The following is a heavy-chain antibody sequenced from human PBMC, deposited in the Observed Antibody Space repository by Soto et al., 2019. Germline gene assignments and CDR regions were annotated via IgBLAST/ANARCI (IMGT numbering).Heavy chain of an antibody. CDR2: IYYSWST. Sequence: QVQLQESGPGLVKPSQTLSLTCTVSGGSISSGGYYWSWIRQHPGKGLEWIGYIYYSWSTYYTPSLMSRVTISVDTSKNQFSLKLSSVTAADTAVYYCARAYVVRGVIIDYFDYWGQGTLVTVSS. CDR3: ARAYVVRGVIIDYFDY. CDR1: GGSISSGGYY. V-gene: IGHV4-31*03. D-gene: IGHD3-10*01. J-gene: IGHJ4*02.